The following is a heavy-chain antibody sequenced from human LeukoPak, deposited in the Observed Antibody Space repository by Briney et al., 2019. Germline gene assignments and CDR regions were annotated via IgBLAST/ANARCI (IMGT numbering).Heavy chain of an antibody. V-gene: IGHV6-1*01. J-gene: IGHJ4*02. Sequence: SQTLSLTCAISGDSVSSNSAAWNWIRQSPSRGLEWLARTYYRSKWTYDYALPLKSRITINPDTSKNQFSLQLNSVTPEDTAVYYCAREGGGPVAGNATGFAYWGQGTLVTVSS. CDR2: TYYRSKWTY. D-gene: IGHD6-19*01. CDR1: GDSVSSNSAA. CDR3: AREGGGPVAGNATGFAY.